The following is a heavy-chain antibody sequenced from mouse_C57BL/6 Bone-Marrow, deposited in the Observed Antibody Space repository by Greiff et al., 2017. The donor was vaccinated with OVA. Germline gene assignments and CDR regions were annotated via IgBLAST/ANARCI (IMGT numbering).Heavy chain of an antibody. Sequence: EVQGVESGGGLVKPGGSLKLSCAASGFTFSSYAMSWVRQTPEKRLEWVATISDGGSYTYYPDNVKGRFTISRDNAKNNLYLQMSHLKSEDTAMYYCARGGYGSSYWYFDVWGTQTTVTVSS. D-gene: IGHD1-1*01. V-gene: IGHV5-4*01. CDR3: ARGGYGSSYWYFDV. CDR2: ISDGGSYT. J-gene: IGHJ1*03. CDR1: GFTFSSYA.